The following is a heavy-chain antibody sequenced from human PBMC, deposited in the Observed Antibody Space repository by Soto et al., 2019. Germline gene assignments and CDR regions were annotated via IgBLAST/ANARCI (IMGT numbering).Heavy chain of an antibody. CDR3: AHRRREGDNWVY. Sequence: QITLKESGHPLVKPTQTLTLTCTFSGFSLSTTGEGVGWIRQPPGKALEWLALIYWDDDKRYSPSLKSRLTITKDTSKNQVVLTMTYMDPMDTATYYCAHRRREGDNWVYWGQGTLVTVSS. CDR2: IYWDDDK. J-gene: IGHJ4*02. V-gene: IGHV2-5*02. D-gene: IGHD3-16*01. CDR1: GFSLSTTGEG.